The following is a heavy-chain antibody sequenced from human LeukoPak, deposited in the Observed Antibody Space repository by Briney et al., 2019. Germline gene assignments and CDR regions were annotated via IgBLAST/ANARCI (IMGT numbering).Heavy chain of an antibody. CDR2: ISSSSSTI. V-gene: IGHV3-48*04. D-gene: IGHD6-19*01. J-gene: IGHJ4*02. CDR3: ARAAAVAGQAYFDY. Sequence: GGSLRLSCAASGFTFSSYSMNWVRQAPGKGLEWVSYISSSSSTIYYADSVKGRFTISRDNAKNSLYLQMNSLRAEDTAVYYCARAAAVAGQAYFDYWGQGTLVTVSS. CDR1: GFTFSSYS.